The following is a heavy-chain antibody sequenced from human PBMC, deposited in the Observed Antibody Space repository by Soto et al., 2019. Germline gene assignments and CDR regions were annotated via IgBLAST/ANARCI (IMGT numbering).Heavy chain of an antibody. J-gene: IGHJ4*02. CDR1: GYTFTSYA. D-gene: IGHD2-15*01. CDR3: ARGPGGPDGPGDY. CDR2: INAGNGNT. V-gene: IGHV1-3*01. Sequence: QVQLVQSGAEVKKPGASVKVSCKASGYTFTSYAMHWVRRAPGQGLEWMGWINAGNGNTKYSQKFQGRVTITRDTSASTAYMELSSLRSEDTAVDYCARGPGGPDGPGDYWGQGTLVTVSS.